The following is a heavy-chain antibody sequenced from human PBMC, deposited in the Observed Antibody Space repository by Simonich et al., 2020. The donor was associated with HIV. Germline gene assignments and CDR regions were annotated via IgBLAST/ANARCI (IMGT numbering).Heavy chain of an antibody. CDR3: ASGGSISSVWADDY. CDR1: GFTFGSYA. D-gene: IGHD3-16*01. V-gene: IGHV3-30*07. CDR2: ITYDGSNK. J-gene: IGHJ4*02. Sequence: QVQLVESGGGVVQPGRSLRLSCAASGFTFGSYAMHWVRQAPGKGLAWGAVITYDGSNKYYADSVKGRFTITRDNSKNTLYLQMNSLRAEDTAVYYCASGGSISSVWADDYWGQGTLVTVSS.